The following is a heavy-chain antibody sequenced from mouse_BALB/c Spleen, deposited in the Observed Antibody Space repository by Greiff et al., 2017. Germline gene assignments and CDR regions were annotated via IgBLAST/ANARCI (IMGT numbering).Heavy chain of an antibody. J-gene: IGHJ2*01. CDR2: ISSGGGNT. Sequence: ESGGGLVKPGGSLKLSCAASGFTFSSYTMSWVRQTPEKRLEWVATISSGGGNTYYPDSVKGRFTISRDNAKNNLYLQMSSLRSEDTALYYCARLASWSYFDYWGQGTTLTVSS. CDR3: ARLASWSYFDY. V-gene: IGHV5-9*03. CDR1: GFTFSSYT.